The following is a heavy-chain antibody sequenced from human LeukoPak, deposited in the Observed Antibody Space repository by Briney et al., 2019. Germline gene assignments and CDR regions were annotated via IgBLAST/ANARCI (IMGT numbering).Heavy chain of an antibody. J-gene: IGHJ4*02. CDR3: ARDQTYSGSGIYTYFDY. V-gene: IGHV4-61*02. CDR2: IYATGST. CDR1: GYSISSGGHY. Sequence: SETLSLTCTVSGYSISSGGHYWSWIRQPAGKGLEYLGRIYATGSTNYNPSLRSRVTISADTSMNHFSLKLSSVTAADTAVYYCARDQTYSGSGIYTYFDYWGQGILVTVSS. D-gene: IGHD3-10*01.